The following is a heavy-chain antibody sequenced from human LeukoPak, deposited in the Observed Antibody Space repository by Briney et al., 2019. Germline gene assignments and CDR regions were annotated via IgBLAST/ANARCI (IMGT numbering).Heavy chain of an antibody. Sequence: PGRSLRLSCAASGFTFSSYGMHWVRLAPGKGLEWVAVISYDASTKRYADSVKGRFTISRDNSKNTLYLQMNSLRVEDTAVYYCAKGHGPSGLRRYYFDYWGQGTLVTVSS. V-gene: IGHV3-30*18. J-gene: IGHJ4*02. D-gene: IGHD3-10*01. CDR1: GFTFSSYG. CDR2: ISYDASTK. CDR3: AKGHGPSGLRRYYFDY.